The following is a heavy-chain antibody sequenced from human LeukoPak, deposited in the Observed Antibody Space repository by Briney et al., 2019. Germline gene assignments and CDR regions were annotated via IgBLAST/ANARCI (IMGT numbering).Heavy chain of an antibody. CDR3: AKDETDFVVVPAAPPTYYYYYYMDV. Sequence: GGSLRLSCAASGFTFDDYAMHWVRQAPGKGLEWVSGISWNSGSMGYADSVKGRFTISRDNAKNSLYLQMNSLRAEDTALYYCAKDETDFVVVPAAPPTYYYYYYMDVWGKGTTVTVSS. CDR1: GFTFDDYA. CDR2: ISWNSGSM. V-gene: IGHV3-9*01. J-gene: IGHJ6*03. D-gene: IGHD2-2*01.